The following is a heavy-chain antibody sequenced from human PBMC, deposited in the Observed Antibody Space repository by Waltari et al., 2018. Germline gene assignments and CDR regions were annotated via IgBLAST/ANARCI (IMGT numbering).Heavy chain of an antibody. CDR2: ISSSSSYI. CDR1: GFTFSSYS. D-gene: IGHD6-19*01. V-gene: IGHV3-21*01. Sequence: EVQLVESGGGLVKPGGSLRLSCAASGFTFSSYSMNWVRQAPGKGLEWVSSISSSSSYIYYADSVKGRFTISRDNAKNALYLQMNSQRAEDTAVYYCARGIAVAGRCDYWGQGTLVTVSS. CDR3: ARGIAVAGRCDY. J-gene: IGHJ4*02.